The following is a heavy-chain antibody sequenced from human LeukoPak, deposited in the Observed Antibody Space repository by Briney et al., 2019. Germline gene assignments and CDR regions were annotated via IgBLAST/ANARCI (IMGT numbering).Heavy chain of an antibody. CDR3: ASITPGY. CDR1: GFTFNKYR. Sequence: GGSLRLSCVASGFTFNKYRMHWVRQAAGKGLVWVSRINPDGSSTDYADSVKGRFTISRDNAKNTLYLQMNTLRAEDTALYFCASITPGYWGQGNLVTVS. D-gene: IGHD1-14*01. J-gene: IGHJ4*02. CDR2: INPDGSST. V-gene: IGHV3-74*01.